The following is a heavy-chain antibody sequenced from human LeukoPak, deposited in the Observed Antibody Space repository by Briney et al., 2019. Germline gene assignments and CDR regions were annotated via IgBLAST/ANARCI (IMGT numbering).Heavy chain of an antibody. D-gene: IGHD3-22*01. CDR2: IKQDGSEK. V-gene: IGHV3-7*01. CDR3: ARESDISGYAPFDY. J-gene: IGHJ4*02. CDR1: GFTFSNYW. Sequence: GGSLRLSCAASGFTFSNYWMSWVRQAPGKGLEWVANIKQDGSEKYYVDSVKGRFTISRDNAKNSLYLQMNSLRAEDTAVYYCARESDISGYAPFDYWGQGTLVTVSS.